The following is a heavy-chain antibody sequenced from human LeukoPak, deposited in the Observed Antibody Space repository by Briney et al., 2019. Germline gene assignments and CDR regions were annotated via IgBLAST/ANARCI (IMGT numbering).Heavy chain of an antibody. V-gene: IGHV4-39*02. Sequence: PSETLSLTCTVSGGSISSTYSWGWIRQPPGKGLEWIGNIYYSGHTYYSPSLKSRVTISVDTSKNQFSLKLSSVTAADTALYYCAREDSSGYYGAYFDYWGQGPLVTVSS. CDR3: AREDSSGYYGAYFDY. CDR2: IYYSGHT. CDR1: GGSISSTYS. J-gene: IGHJ4*02. D-gene: IGHD3-22*01.